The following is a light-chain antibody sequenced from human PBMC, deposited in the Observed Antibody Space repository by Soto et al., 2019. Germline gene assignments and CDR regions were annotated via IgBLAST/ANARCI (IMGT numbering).Light chain of an antibody. J-gene: IGKJ1*01. V-gene: IGKV3-20*01. CDR2: GAS. CDR1: LSVSSSY. CDR3: HQYGSSPTT. Sequence: EIVLTQSPGTLSLSPGERATLSCRASLSVSSSYLAWYQQKPGQAPRLLIYGASSRATGIPDRFSGSGSGTDFTLTISRLEPEDFAVYDCHQYGSSPTTFGQGAKVEIK.